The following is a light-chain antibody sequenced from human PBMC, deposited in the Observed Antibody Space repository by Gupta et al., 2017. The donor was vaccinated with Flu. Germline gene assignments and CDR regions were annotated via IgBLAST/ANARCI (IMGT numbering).Light chain of an antibody. CDR3: QQYNNWPFVT. CDR2: GSS. CDR1: QSIRSN. Sequence: EIVMTQSPATLSVSHGERATLSCRASQSIRSNVAWYQQKPGQAPRLLIYGSSTRATDVPARFSGSGSGTEFTLTISSLQSEDFAVYYCQQYNNWPFVTFGGGTKVEIK. V-gene: IGKV3-15*01. J-gene: IGKJ4*01.